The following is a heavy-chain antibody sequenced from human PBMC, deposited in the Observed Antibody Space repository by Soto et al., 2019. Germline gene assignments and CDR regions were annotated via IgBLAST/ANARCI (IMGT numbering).Heavy chain of an antibody. V-gene: IGHV3-23*01. Sequence: GGSLRLSCSASGFTLGRYTMGWVRQTPGKGLEWVAESYSSGGTEYAESVKGRFTISRDNSKNMLFLQMDRLGVEDTALYYCARDREPDGIWTFDSWGQGTLVTVSS. CDR2: SYSSGGT. CDR1: GFTLGRYT. J-gene: IGHJ4*02. D-gene: IGHD3-9*01. CDR3: ARDREPDGIWTFDS.